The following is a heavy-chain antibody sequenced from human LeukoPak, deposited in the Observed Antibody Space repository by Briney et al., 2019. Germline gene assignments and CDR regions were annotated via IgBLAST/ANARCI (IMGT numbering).Heavy chain of an antibody. CDR3: ARDREISARPGGWFDP. V-gene: IGHV1-69*13. Sequence: SVKVSCKVAGGTINNFAISWVRQAPGQGLEWMGGLSPVLATYAQKFQGRVTITADESTDTVYMELGSLTSEDTASYFCARDREISARPGGWFDPWGQGTLVTVSS. D-gene: IGHD6-6*01. CDR1: GGTINNFA. J-gene: IGHJ5*02. CDR2: LSPVLA.